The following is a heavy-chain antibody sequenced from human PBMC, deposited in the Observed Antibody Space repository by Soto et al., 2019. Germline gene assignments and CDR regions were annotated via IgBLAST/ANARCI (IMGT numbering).Heavy chain of an antibody. V-gene: IGHV3-23*01. CDR2: ISGSGGST. CDR3: AKGLIFYYDSSGDAFDI. CDR1: GFTFSSYA. Sequence: GGSLRLSCAASGFTFSSYAMSWVRQAPGKGLEWVSAISGSGGSTYYADSVKGRFTISRDNSKNTLYLQMNSLRAEDTAVYYCAKGLIFYYDSSGDAFDIWGQGTIVTVSS. D-gene: IGHD3-22*01. J-gene: IGHJ3*02.